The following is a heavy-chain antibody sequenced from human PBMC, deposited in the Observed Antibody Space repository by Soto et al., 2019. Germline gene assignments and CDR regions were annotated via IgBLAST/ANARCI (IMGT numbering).Heavy chain of an antibody. J-gene: IGHJ3*02. Sequence: TLSLTCTVSGGSISSGDYYWSCIRQPPGKGLEWIGYIYYSGSTYYNPSLKSRVTISVDTSKNQFSLKLSSVTAADTAVYYCARESGGDKAAWQTVPYDIWSQGTMDT. D-gene: IGHD3-16*01. CDR2: IYYSGST. CDR1: GGSISSGDYY. V-gene: IGHV4-30-4*01. CDR3: ARESGGDKAAWQTVPYDI.